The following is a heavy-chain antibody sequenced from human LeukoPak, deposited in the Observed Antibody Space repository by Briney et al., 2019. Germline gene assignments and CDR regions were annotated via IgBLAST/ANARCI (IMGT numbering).Heavy chain of an antibody. V-gene: IGHV1-18*01. CDR3: ARVQDTYYYDSSGYYPLDY. D-gene: IGHD3-22*01. CDR2: ISAYNGNT. CDR1: GYTFTSYG. J-gene: IGHJ4*02. Sequence: ASVKVSCKASGYTFTSYGISWVRQAPGQGLEWMGWISAYNGNTNYAQKLPGRVTMTTDTSTSTAYMELRSLRSDDTAVYYCARVQDTYYYDSSGYYPLDYWGQGTLVTVSS.